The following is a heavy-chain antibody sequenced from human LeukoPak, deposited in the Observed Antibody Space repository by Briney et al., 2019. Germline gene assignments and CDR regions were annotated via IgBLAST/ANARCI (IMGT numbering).Heavy chain of an antibody. CDR3: AKAALRLRFQYYFDH. D-gene: IGHD5-12*01. V-gene: IGHV3-9*01. Sequence: GGSLRLSCAASGFTFDDYAMHWVRHAPGKGLEWVSGISWNSGSIGYADSVKGRFTISRDNAKNSLYLQMNSLRAGDTALYYCAKAALRLRFQYYFDHWGQGTLVTVSS. CDR1: GFTFDDYA. CDR2: ISWNSGSI. J-gene: IGHJ4*02.